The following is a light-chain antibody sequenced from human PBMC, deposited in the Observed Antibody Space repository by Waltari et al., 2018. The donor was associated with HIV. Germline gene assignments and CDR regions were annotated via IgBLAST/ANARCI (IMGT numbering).Light chain of an antibody. Sequence: EIVLTQSPGTLSLSPGERATLSCRASQSVSSSNLAWYKQKPGQAPRLHIHGASSRATGIPDRFSGSWSGTDFTLTISRLEPEDFAVYYCQQYGSSPRTFGQGTKVEIK. CDR2: GAS. J-gene: IGKJ1*01. CDR1: QSVSSSN. CDR3: QQYGSSPRT. V-gene: IGKV3-20*01.